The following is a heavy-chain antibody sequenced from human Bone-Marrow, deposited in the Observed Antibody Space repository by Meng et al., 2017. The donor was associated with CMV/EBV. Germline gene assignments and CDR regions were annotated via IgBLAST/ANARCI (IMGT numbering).Heavy chain of an antibody. CDR1: GFTFDNYG. Sequence: GESLKISCAASGFTFDNYGMHWVRQTPGKGLEWVAFIRHDGTNKYYGDSVKGRFTISRDNSKNTVYLQMNSLRDEDTAVYYCAREDCSSTSCLSGLDYWGQGTRVTVSS. J-gene: IGHJ4*02. CDR3: AREDCSSTSCLSGLDY. D-gene: IGHD2-2*01. CDR2: IRHDGTNK. V-gene: IGHV3-30*02.